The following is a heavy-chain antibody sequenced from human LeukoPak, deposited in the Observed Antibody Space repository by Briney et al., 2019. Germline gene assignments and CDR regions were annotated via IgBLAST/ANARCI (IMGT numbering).Heavy chain of an antibody. CDR3: AKEGHYYDSSGYYSVY. CDR2: ISGSGGST. D-gene: IGHD3-22*01. Sequence: GGSLRLSSAASGFTFSSYGMSWVRQAPGKGLEWVSAISGSGGSTYYADSVKGQFTISRDNSKNTLYPQMNSLRAEDTAVYYCAKEGHYYDSSGYYSVYWGQGTLVTVSS. J-gene: IGHJ4*02. CDR1: GFTFSSYG. V-gene: IGHV3-23*01.